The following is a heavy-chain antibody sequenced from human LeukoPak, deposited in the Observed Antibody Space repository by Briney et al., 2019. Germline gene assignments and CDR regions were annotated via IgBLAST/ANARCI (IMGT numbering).Heavy chain of an antibody. CDR1: DGSISSGGYS. CDR3: ARATANYYDSSGGAFDI. Sequence: SQTLSLTCAVSDGSISSGGYSWSWIRQPPGKGLEWIGYIYHSESTYYNPSLKSRVTISVDRSKNQFSLKLSSVTAADTAVYYCARATANYYDSSGGAFDIWGQGTMVTVSS. D-gene: IGHD3-22*01. J-gene: IGHJ3*02. CDR2: IYHSEST. V-gene: IGHV4-30-2*01.